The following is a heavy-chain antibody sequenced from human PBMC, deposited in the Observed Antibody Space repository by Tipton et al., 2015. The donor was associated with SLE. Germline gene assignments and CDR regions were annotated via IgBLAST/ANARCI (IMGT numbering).Heavy chain of an antibody. CDR2: IFAGGTT. CDR3: AREETRGGFDY. D-gene: IGHD5-24*01. Sequence: LRLSCAASGFSVSDNYMSWVRQAPGKGLEWVSFIFAGGTTYYADSVRGRFTISRDNSKNTIYLQMNSLRGEDTAVYYCAREETRGGFDYWGQGALVTVSS. CDR1: GFSVSDNY. J-gene: IGHJ4*02. V-gene: IGHV3-66*02.